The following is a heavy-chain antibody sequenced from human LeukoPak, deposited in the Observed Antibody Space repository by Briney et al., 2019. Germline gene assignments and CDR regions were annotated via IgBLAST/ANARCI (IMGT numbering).Heavy chain of an antibody. CDR3: ARGYSSGGYGLETCCDP. J-gene: IGHJ5*02. CDR2: IHYSGST. CDR1: GGSISTYY. Sequence: PSETLSLTCTVSGGSISTYYWSWIRQSPGKGLEWIGFIHYSGSTYYNPSLKSRVTISVDTSKNQFSLKLSSVTAADTAVYYCARGYSSGGYGLETCCDPGGREPRVPVPP. V-gene: IGHV4-59*12. D-gene: IGHD6-19*01.